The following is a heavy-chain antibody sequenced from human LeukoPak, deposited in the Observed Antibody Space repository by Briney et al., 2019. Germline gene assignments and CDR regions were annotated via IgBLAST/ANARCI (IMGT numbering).Heavy chain of an antibody. CDR1: GFTFSSYA. J-gene: IGHJ6*03. CDR3: ARGYSSSWHHYYYYMDV. D-gene: IGHD6-13*01. V-gene: IGHV3-21*01. Sequence: GGSLRLSCAASGFTFSSYAMSWVRQAPGKGLEWVSSISSSSIYIYYADSVKGRFTISRDNAKNSLYLQMNSLRAEDTAVYYCARGYSSSWHHYYYYMDVWGKGTTVTVSS. CDR2: ISSSSIYI.